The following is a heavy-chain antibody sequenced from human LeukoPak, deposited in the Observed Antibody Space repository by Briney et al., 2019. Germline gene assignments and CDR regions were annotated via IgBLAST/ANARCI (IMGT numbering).Heavy chain of an antibody. CDR3: AKQGYYSGEYFDY. D-gene: IGHD1-26*01. CDR2: ISGSGGST. J-gene: IGHJ4*02. V-gene: IGHV3-23*01. CDR1: GFTVSSNY. Sequence: GGSLRLSCAASGFTVSSNYVSWVRQAPGKGLEWVSAISGSGGSTYYADSVKGRFTISRDNSKNTLYLQMNSLRAEDTAVYYCAKQGYYSGEYFDYWGQGTLVTVSS.